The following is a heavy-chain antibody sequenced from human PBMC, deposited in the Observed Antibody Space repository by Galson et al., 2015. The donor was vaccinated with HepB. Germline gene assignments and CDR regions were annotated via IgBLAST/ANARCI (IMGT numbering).Heavy chain of an antibody. D-gene: IGHD2-2*01. J-gene: IGHJ6*02. V-gene: IGHV3-74*01. Sequence: SLRLSCAASGFTFSSYWMHWVRQAPGKGLVWVSRINSDGSSTSYADSVKGRFTISRDNAKNTLYLQMNSLRAEDTAVYYCARDPSYCSSTSCYSGMDVWGQGTMVTVSS. CDR2: INSDGSST. CDR3: ARDPSYCSSTSCYSGMDV. CDR1: GFTFSSYW.